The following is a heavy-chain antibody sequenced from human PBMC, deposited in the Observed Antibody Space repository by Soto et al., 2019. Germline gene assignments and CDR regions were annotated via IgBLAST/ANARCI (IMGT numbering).Heavy chain of an antibody. CDR2: IIPIIGII. D-gene: IGHD4-4*01. V-gene: IGHV1-69*04. J-gene: IGHJ5*02. CDR1: GGTFSTYT. CDR3: AGDPDSHYNDSHASSDP. Sequence: SVKVSCKASGGTFSTYTITWVRQAPGQGLEWMGRIIPIIGIINYAQKFQGRVTISADKFTGTAYMELTGLRSDDTAVYYCAGDPDSHYNDSHASSDPWGQGTLVTVSS.